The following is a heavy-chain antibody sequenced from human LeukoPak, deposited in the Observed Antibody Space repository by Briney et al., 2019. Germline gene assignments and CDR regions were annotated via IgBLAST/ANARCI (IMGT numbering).Heavy chain of an antibody. J-gene: IGHJ6*03. CDR3: ARGSSSGWYGGYYYYMDV. CDR2: MNPNSGNT. CDR1: GYTFTSYD. V-gene: IGHV1-8*03. D-gene: IGHD6-19*01. Sequence: ASVKVSCKASGYTFTSYDINWVRQATGQGLGWMGWMNPNSGNTGYAQKFQGRVTITRNTSISTAYMELSSLRSEDTAVYYCARGSSSGWYGGYYYYMDVWGKGTTVTVSS.